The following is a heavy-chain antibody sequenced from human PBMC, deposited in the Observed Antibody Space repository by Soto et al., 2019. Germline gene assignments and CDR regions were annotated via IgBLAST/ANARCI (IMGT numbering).Heavy chain of an antibody. V-gene: IGHV4-30-4*01. Sequence: KASETLSLTCTVSGGSISSGDYYWSWIRQPPGKGLEWIGYIYYSGSTYYNPSLKSRVTISVDTSKNQFSLKLSSVTAADTAVYYCARGTTYNWFDPWGQGTLVTVS. CDR1: GGSISSGDYY. J-gene: IGHJ5*02. D-gene: IGHD1-26*01. CDR2: IYYSGST. CDR3: ARGTTYNWFDP.